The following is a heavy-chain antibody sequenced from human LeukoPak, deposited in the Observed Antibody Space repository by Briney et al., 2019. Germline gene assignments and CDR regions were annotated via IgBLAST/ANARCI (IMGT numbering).Heavy chain of an antibody. CDR3: AKKTTEAVAGYNWLDP. Sequence: PGGSLRLSCEGSGFTLSNFWMYCVRQAPGKGLEWVANVKQDGSEKYYVDSVKGRFTISRDNAKNSVYLQMNNLRPEDTAVYYCAKKTTEAVAGYNWLDPWGQGTLVTVSS. CDR1: GFTLSNFW. CDR2: VKQDGSEK. J-gene: IGHJ5*02. V-gene: IGHV3-7*01. D-gene: IGHD6-19*01.